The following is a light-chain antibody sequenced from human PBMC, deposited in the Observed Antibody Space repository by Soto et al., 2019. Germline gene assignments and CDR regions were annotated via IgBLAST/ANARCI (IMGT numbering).Light chain of an antibody. Sequence: QSVLTQPASVSGSPGQSITISCSGTTSDIESYNLVSWYQQHPGKAPKLVIYEVSNRPSGASNRFSGSKSGYTASLTISGLQAEDEADYYCSSYAGSNNFVAFGSGTKVTVL. CDR2: EVS. J-gene: IGLJ1*01. V-gene: IGLV2-14*02. CDR1: TSDIESYNL. CDR3: SSYAGSNNFVA.